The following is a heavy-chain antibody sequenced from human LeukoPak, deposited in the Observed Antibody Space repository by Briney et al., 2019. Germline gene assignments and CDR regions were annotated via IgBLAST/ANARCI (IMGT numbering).Heavy chain of an antibody. CDR3: AKPHRSGWFFDY. CDR2: IWYDGSNK. CDR1: GFTFSSYG. Sequence: GGSLRLSCAASGFTFSSYGMHWVRQAPCKGLEWVALIWYDGSNKYYADSVKGRFTISRDNSKNTLYLQMNSLRAEDTALYYCAKPHRSGWFFDYWGQGTLVTVSS. V-gene: IGHV3-30*02. J-gene: IGHJ4*02. D-gene: IGHD6-19*01.